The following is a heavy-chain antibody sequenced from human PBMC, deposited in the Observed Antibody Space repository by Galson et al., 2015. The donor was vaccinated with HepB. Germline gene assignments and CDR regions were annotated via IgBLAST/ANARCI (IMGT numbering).Heavy chain of an antibody. J-gene: IGHJ4*02. V-gene: IGHV3-7*03. CDR3: ARVTTRKTESDY. Sequence: SLRLSCAASGFTFSSYAMSWVRQAPGKGLEWVANIKQDGSEKYYVDSVKGRFTISRDNAKNSLYLQMNSLRAEDTAVYYCARVTTRKTESDYWGQGTLVTVSS. D-gene: IGHD4-17*01. CDR2: IKQDGSEK. CDR1: GFTFSSYA.